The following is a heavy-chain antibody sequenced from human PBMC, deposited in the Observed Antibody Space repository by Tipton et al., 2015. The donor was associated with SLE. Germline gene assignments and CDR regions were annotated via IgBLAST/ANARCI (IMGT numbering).Heavy chain of an antibody. V-gene: IGHV4-59*01. CDR3: ARVQAYEGFDP. J-gene: IGHJ5*02. CDR1: GGSITTYY. Sequence: TLSLTCSVSGGSITTYYWSWIRQPPGKGLEWIGYVYNSGSTYYNPSLKSRVTMSIDTSKNQFSLNLSSVTAADTAVYYCARVQAYEGFDPWGQGTLVTVSS. D-gene: IGHD3-16*01. CDR2: VYNSGST.